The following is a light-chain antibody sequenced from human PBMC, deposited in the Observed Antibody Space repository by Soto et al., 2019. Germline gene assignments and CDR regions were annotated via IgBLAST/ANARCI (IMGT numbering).Light chain of an antibody. CDR2: EVS. CDR3: SSYTSSSTLV. Sequence: QSALAQPASVSGSPGQSITISCTGTSGFVGSFSLVSWYQPHPGKAPKVMIYEVSNRPSGVSNRFSGSKSGNTASLTISGLQAEDEADYYCSSYTSSSTLVFGGGTKVTVL. V-gene: IGLV2-14*02. J-gene: IGLJ3*02. CDR1: SGFVGSFSL.